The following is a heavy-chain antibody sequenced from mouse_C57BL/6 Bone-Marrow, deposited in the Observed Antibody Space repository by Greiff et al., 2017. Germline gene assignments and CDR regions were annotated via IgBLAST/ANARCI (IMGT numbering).Heavy chain of an antibody. CDR3: ARSGYYGRDY. D-gene: IGHD1-1*01. CDR1: GYTFTSYW. J-gene: IGHJ2*01. CDR2: IYPGSGST. Sequence: QVHVKQPGAELVKPGASVKMSCKASGYTFTSYWITWVKQRPGQGLEWIGDIYPGSGSTNYNEKFKSKATLTVDTSSSTAYMQLSSLTSEDSAVYYCARSGYYGRDYWGQGTTLTVSS. V-gene: IGHV1-55*01.